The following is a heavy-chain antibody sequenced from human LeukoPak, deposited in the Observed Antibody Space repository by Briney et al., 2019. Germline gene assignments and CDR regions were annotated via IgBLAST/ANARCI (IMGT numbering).Heavy chain of an antibody. CDR3: ARVLLPGAHYFDY. J-gene: IGHJ4*02. Sequence: PSETLSLTCAVSGYSLSSGYYWGWIRQPPGKGLEWIGSIYHSGGTYYNPSLKSRVTISVDTSKNQFSLKLSSVTAADTAVYYCARVLLPGAHYFDYWGQGTLVTVSS. D-gene: IGHD2-15*01. V-gene: IGHV4-38-2*01. CDR2: IYHSGGT. CDR1: GYSLSSGYY.